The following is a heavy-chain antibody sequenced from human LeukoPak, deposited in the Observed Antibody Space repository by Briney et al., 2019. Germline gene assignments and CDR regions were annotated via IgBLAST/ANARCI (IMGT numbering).Heavy chain of an antibody. CDR2: ISSSGSTI. D-gene: IGHD3-10*02. V-gene: IGHV3-48*03. J-gene: IGHJ6*04. CDR1: GFTFSSYE. CDR3: AELGITMIGGV. Sequence: QPGGSLRLSCAASGFTFSSYEMNWVRQAPGKGLEWVSYISSSGSTIYYADSVKGRFTIFRDNAKNSLYLQMNSLRADDTAVYYCAELGITMIGGVWGKGTTVTVSS.